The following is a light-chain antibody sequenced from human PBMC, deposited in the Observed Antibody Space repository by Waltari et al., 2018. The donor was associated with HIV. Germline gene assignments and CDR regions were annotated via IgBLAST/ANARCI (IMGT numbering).Light chain of an antibody. V-gene: IGLV1-47*01. J-gene: IGLJ3*02. Sequence: QSVLTQPPSASGTPGQTVTIPCSGSTPTIGSNYVYWFQQFPGTAPRLLIYRNDQRTAGVPERFSGSKSGTSASLTISWLRSEDEADYYCAAWDNSLGAWLFGGGAKLTVL. CDR2: RND. CDR3: AAWDNSLGAWL. CDR1: TPTIGSNY.